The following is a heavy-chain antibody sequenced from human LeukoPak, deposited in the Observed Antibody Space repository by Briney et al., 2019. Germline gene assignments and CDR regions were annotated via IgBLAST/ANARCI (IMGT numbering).Heavy chain of an antibody. CDR3: ARGNQLYRGGYY. D-gene: IGHD2-15*01. CDR2: INHSGST. V-gene: IGHV4-34*01. Sequence: SETLSLTCAVYGGSFSGYYWSWIRQPPGKGLEWIGEINHSGSTNYNPSLKSRVTISVDTSKNQFSLKLSSVTAADTAVYYCARGNQLYRGGYYWGQGTLVTVSS. J-gene: IGHJ4*02. CDR1: GGSFSGYY.